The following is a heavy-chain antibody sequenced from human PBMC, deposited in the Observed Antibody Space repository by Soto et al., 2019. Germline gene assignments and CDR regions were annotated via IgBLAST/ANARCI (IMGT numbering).Heavy chain of an antibody. D-gene: IGHD2-15*01. V-gene: IGHV4-39*01. J-gene: IGHJ6*02. CDR2: IYYSGST. CDR3: ARHSAYLVVAATSYYGMDV. Sequence: PSETLSLTCTVSGGSISSSSYYWGWIRQPPGKGLEWIGSIYYSGSTYYNPSLKSRVTISVDTSKNQFSLKLSSVTAAGTAVYYCARHSAYLVVAATSYYGMDVWGQGTTVTVSS. CDR1: GGSISSSSYY.